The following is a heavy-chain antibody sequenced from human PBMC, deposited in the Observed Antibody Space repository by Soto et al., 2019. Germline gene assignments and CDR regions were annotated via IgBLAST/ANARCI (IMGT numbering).Heavy chain of an antibody. CDR2: IYYSGNT. V-gene: IGHV4-61*08. J-gene: IGHJ5*02. CDR1: GGSVSSGGDY. D-gene: IGHD5-18*01. CDR3: ARIPVDTSMIYWLDP. Sequence: SETLSLTCTVSGGSVSSGGDYWSGIGHPPGKGLEWIGYIYYSGNTNYNPSLKSRVIISVDTSKNLFSLKLTSVTAADTAVYYCARIPVDTSMIYWLDPWGQGTLVTVSS.